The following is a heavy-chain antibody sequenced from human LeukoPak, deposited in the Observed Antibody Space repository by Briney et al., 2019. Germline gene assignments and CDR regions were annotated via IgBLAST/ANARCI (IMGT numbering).Heavy chain of an antibody. D-gene: IGHD5-24*01. CDR2: INHSGST. Sequence: SQTLSLTCTVSGGSISSGDYYWSWIRQPPGKGLEWIGEINHSGSTNYNPSLKSRVTISVDTSKNQFSLKLSSVTAADTAVYYCARGRRWLQLGYYFDYWGQGTLVTVSS. V-gene: IGHV4-30-4*08. CDR3: ARGRRWLQLGYYFDY. J-gene: IGHJ4*02. CDR1: GGSISSGDYY.